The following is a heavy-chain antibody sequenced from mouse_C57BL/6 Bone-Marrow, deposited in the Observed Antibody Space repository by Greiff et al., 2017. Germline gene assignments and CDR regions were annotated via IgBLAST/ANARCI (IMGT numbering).Heavy chain of an antibody. J-gene: IGHJ4*01. CDR2: IRSKSNNYAT. CDR1: GFSFNTYA. V-gene: IGHV10-1*01. Sequence: EVLLVESGGGLVQPKGSLKLSCAASGFSFNTYAMNWVRQAPGQGLEWVARIRSKSNNYATYYADSVKDSFAISRGNSESMLYLQMNDLTTEDTAMYYCVRHGADYWGQGTSVTVSS. CDR3: VRHGADY.